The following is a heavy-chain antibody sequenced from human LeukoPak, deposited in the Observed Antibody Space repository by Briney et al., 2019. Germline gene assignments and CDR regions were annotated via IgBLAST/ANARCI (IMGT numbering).Heavy chain of an antibody. Sequence: GGSLRLSCAASGFTFSSYAMSWVRQAPGKGLEWVSAISGSGGSTYYADSVKGRFTISRDNSKNTLYLQMNGLRAEDTAVYYCAKGQTIVPAYYYYYMDVWGKGTTVTVSS. CDR1: GFTFSSYA. CDR2: ISGSGGST. J-gene: IGHJ6*03. D-gene: IGHD2-2*01. V-gene: IGHV3-23*01. CDR3: AKGQTIVPAYYYYYMDV.